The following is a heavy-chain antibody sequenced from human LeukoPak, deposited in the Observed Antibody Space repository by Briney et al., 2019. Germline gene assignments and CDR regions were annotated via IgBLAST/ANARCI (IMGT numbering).Heavy chain of an antibody. CDR1: GGSISSGSYY. V-gene: IGHV4-61*02. J-gene: IGHJ4*02. CDR3: ASSGDCSSTSCYDY. Sequence: SQTLSLTCTVSGGSISSGSYYWSWIRQPAGKGLEWIGRIYTSGSTNYNPSLKSRVTISVDTSKNQFSLKLSSVTAADTAVYYCASSGDCSSTSCYDYWGQGTLVTVSS. CDR2: IYTSGST. D-gene: IGHD2-2*01.